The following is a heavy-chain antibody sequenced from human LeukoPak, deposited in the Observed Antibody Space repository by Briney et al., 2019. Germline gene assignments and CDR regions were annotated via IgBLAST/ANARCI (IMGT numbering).Heavy chain of an antibody. CDR1: GFTFSSYG. CDR3: AGARRGYSYGHLDY. V-gene: IGHV3-33*01. CDR2: IWYDGSNK. D-gene: IGHD5-18*01. Sequence: GRSLRLYCAASGFTFSSYGMHWVRQAPGKELKWVAVIWYDGSNKYYADSVKGRFTISRGNSKNTLYLQMNSLRAEDTAVYYCAGARRGYSYGHLDYWGQGTLVTVSS. J-gene: IGHJ4*02.